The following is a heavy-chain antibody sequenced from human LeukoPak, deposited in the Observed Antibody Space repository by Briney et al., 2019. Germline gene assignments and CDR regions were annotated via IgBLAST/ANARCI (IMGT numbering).Heavy chain of an antibody. CDR2: VSYEGTNK. CDR3: ARYSESYHAIDY. J-gene: IGHJ4*02. D-gene: IGHD1-26*01. CDR1: GFTFSSYA. V-gene: IGHV3-30-3*01. Sequence: GGSLRLSCAASGFTFSSYAMHWVRQAPGKGLEWVAVVSYEGTNKYYADSVKGRFTISRDNAENTLYLQMNSLRAEDTALYYCARYSESYHAIDYWGQGTLVTVSS.